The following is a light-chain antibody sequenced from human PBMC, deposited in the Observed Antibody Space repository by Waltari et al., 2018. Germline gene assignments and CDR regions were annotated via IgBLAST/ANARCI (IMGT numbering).Light chain of an antibody. V-gene: IGLV2-8*01. CDR1: SSAVGAYNY. J-gene: IGLJ2*01. CDR3: SSYGGSNTVV. CDR2: EFS. Sequence: QSALTQPPSASGSPGQSVTIPCTGTSSAVGAYNYVSWYQQHPGKAPNLMISEFSKRPSGVPDPFSGSKSGNTASLTVSGLQSEDEADYYCSSYGGSNTVVFGGGTKLTVL.